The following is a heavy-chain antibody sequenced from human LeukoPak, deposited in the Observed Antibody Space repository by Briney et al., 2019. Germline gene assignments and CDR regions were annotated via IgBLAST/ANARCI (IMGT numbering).Heavy chain of an antibody. CDR1: GASISSSY. V-gene: IGHV4-59*12. CDR2: IHYSGST. D-gene: IGHD3-10*01. CDR3: AREGGGYGLDV. Sequence: AETLSLTCTVSGASISSSYLSWVRQPPGKGLEWIGYIHYSGSTNYYPSLKSRVTISVDTSKNQVSLKLSSVTAADTALYYCAREGGGYGLDVWGQGTTVTVSS. J-gene: IGHJ6*02.